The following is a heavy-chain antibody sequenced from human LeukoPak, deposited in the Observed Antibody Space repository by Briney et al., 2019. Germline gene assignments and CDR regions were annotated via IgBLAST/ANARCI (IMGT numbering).Heavy chain of an antibody. J-gene: IGHJ4*02. CDR2: ISSSGSTI. CDR3: ARGLPATVVTPSCDY. V-gene: IGHV3-48*03. Sequence: PGGSLRLSCAASGFTFSSYEMNWVRQAPGKGLEWVSYISSSGSTIYYADSVKGRFTISRDNAKNSLYLQMNSLRAEDTAVYYCARGLPATVVTPSCDYWGQGTLVTVSS. D-gene: IGHD4-23*01. CDR1: GFTFSSYE.